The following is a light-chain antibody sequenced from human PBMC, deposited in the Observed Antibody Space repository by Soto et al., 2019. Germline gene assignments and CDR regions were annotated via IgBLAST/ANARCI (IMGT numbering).Light chain of an antibody. V-gene: IGKV3-15*01. J-gene: IGKJ4*01. Sequence: IMMKQSSATLSVSPGERATRSCRACQSVSRNLDWYLERSGQTPRLATHGASTSATGIPARFSGSVSGTEFTLTFSILQSEDFAVYYCQQYNNWPITFGGGTKVDI. CDR3: QQYNNWPIT. CDR1: QSVSRN. CDR2: GAS.